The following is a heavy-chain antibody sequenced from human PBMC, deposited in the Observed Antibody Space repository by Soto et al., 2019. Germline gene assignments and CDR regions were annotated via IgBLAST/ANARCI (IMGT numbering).Heavy chain of an antibody. Sequence: ASETLSLTCTVFGGSVSDNFWSWVRQPAGKGPEYIGRIHARGSTNYNPSLKSRVTMSVDTSHNQFSLRLSSVTAADTAVYYCARGPYCGGDCFFASWGQGALVTLSS. V-gene: IGHV4-4*07. J-gene: IGHJ5*01. CDR3: ARGPYCGGDCFFAS. D-gene: IGHD2-21*02. CDR2: IHARGST. CDR1: GGSVSDNF.